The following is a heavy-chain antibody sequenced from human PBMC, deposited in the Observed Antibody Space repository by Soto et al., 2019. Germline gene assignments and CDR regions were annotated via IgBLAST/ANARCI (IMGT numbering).Heavy chain of an antibody. Sequence: GGSLRLSCAASGFTVSSYYMSWVRQAPGKGLEWVSVIYSGGSTYYADSVQGRFTISRDNSKNTLYLQMNSLRAEDTAVYYCARDGGRYSYGSLLVNPPDVWGQGTTVTVSS. CDR3: ARDGGRYSYGSLLVNPPDV. D-gene: IGHD5-18*01. CDR1: GFTVSSYY. V-gene: IGHV3-53*01. J-gene: IGHJ6*02. CDR2: IYSGGST.